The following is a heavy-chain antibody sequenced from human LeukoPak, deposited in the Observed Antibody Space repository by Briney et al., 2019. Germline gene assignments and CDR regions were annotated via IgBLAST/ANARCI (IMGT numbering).Heavy chain of an antibody. CDR2: ISSSSSYI. V-gene: IGHV3-21*01. CDR1: GFTFSSYS. J-gene: IGHJ1*01. Sequence: PGRSLRLSCAASGFTFSSYSMNWVRQAPGKGLEWVSSISSSSSYIYYADSVKGRFTISRDNAKNSLYLQMNSLRAEDTAVYYCARVYCSSTSCYRTPVGYFQHWGQGTLVTVSS. D-gene: IGHD2-2*01. CDR3: ARVYCSSTSCYRTPVGYFQH.